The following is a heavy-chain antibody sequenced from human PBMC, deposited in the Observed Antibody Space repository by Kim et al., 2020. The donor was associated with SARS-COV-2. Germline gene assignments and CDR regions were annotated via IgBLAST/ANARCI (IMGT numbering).Heavy chain of an antibody. CDR1: GFTVSSNY. D-gene: IGHD3-22*01. CDR3: ATAASLTNDSSGYYRPKPFDY. J-gene: IGHJ4*02. Sequence: GGSLRLSCAASGFTVSSNYMSWVRQAPGKGLEWVSVIYSGGSTYYADSVKGRFTISRDNSKNTLYLQMNSLRAEDTAVYYCATAASLTNDSSGYYRPKPFDYWGQGTLVTVSS. CDR2: IYSGGST. V-gene: IGHV3-53*01.